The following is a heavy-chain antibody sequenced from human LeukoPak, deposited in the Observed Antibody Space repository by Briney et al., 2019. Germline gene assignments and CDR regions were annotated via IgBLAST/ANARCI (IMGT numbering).Heavy chain of an antibody. CDR3: ARGQNYYGSGSQTFDI. CDR2: INWNGGST. V-gene: IGHV3-20*04. Sequence: GGSLRLSCAASGFTFDDYVMSWVRHAPGKRLDWVSVINWNGGSTGYADSVKGRFTISRDNAKNSLYLQVSSLRAEDTAWYYCARGQNYYGSGSQTFDIWGQGTMVTVSS. J-gene: IGHJ3*02. D-gene: IGHD3-10*01. CDR1: GFTFDDYV.